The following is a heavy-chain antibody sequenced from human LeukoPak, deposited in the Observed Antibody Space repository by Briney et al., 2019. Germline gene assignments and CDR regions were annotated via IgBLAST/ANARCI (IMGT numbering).Heavy chain of an antibody. Sequence: PGGSLRLSCAASGFTFSDYEMNWIRQAPGKGLEWISYISNSGSTQYYADSVKGRFTISRDNAKNSLYLQMNSLRAEDTAVYYCAELGITMIGGVWGKGTTVTISS. V-gene: IGHV3-48*03. CDR3: AELGITMIGGV. CDR2: ISNSGSTQ. D-gene: IGHD3-10*02. J-gene: IGHJ6*04. CDR1: GFTFSDYE.